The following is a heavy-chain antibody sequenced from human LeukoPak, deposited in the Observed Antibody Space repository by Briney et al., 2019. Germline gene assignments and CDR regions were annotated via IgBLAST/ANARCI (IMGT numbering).Heavy chain of an antibody. CDR2: IIPILGIA. CDR3: ARGDYYDSSGYLQDY. CDR1: GGTFSSYA. D-gene: IGHD3-22*01. V-gene: IGHV1-69*04. Sequence: SVKVSCKASGGTFSSYAISWVRQAPGQGLEWMGRIIPILGIANYAQKFQGRVTITADKSTSTAYMELSSLRSEDTAVYYCARGDYYDSSGYLQDYWGQGTLVTVSS. J-gene: IGHJ4*02.